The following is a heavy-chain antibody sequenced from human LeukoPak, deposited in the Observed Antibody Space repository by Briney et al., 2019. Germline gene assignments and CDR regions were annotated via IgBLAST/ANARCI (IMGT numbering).Heavy chain of an antibody. J-gene: IGHJ4*02. CDR3: ARGYTTMVRGVSKNDY. Sequence: ASVKVSCKASGYTFTGYYMHWVRQAPGQGLEWMGWINPNSGGTNYAQKFQGRVTMTRDTSISTAYMELSRLRSDDTAVYYCARGYTTMVRGVSKNDYWGQGTLVTVSS. CDR1: GYTFTGYY. D-gene: IGHD3-10*01. V-gene: IGHV1-2*02. CDR2: INPNSGGT.